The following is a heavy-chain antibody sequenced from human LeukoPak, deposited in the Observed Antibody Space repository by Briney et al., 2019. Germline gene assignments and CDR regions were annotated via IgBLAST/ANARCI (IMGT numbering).Heavy chain of an antibody. V-gene: IGHV3-48*04. D-gene: IGHD1-1*01. CDR1: GFTFSSYS. CDR3: AKDLGPYKN. Sequence: GGSLRLSCAASGFTFSSYSINWVRQAPGKGLEWLSYISSSSRTISYADSLKGRFTVSRDNAKNSLDLQMNSLRVEDTAVYYCAKDLGPYKNWGQGTLVTVSS. J-gene: IGHJ4*02. CDR2: ISSSSRTI.